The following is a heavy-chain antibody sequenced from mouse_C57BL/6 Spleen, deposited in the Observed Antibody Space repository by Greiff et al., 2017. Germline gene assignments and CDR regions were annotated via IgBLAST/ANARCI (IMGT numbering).Heavy chain of an antibody. CDR3: ATPFYYDSDGFAY. J-gene: IGHJ3*01. Sequence: VQLQQSGPELVKPGASVKISCKASGYTFTDYYMNWVKQGPGKSLEWIGDINPNNGGTSYNQKFKGKATLTVDKSSSTAYMELRSLTSEDSAVYYCATPFYYDSDGFAYWGQWTLVTVSA. V-gene: IGHV1-26*01. CDR1: GYTFTDYY. D-gene: IGHD2-4*01. CDR2: INPNNGGT.